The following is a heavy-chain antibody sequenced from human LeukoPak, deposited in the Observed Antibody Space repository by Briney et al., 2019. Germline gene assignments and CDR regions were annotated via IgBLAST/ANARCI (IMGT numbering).Heavy chain of an antibody. Sequence: GGSLRLSCAASGFIFSTSTMNWVRQAPGKGLEWVSYISSSSSTIFHADSVKGRFTISRDNAKNSLFLHMNSLRAEDTAIYYCVRDSYYAFDIWGQGTVVAVSS. CDR3: VRDSYYAFDI. D-gene: IGHD2-8*01. V-gene: IGHV3-48*04. CDR1: GFIFSTST. J-gene: IGHJ3*02. CDR2: ISSSSSTI.